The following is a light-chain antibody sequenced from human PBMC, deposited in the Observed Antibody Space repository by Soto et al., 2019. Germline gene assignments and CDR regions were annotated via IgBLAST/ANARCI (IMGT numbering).Light chain of an antibody. CDR2: DVS. J-gene: IGLJ2*01. CDR3: CSYSVADTLVV. V-gene: IGLV2-11*01. CDR1: TSDVGGFDF. Sequence: QSALTQPRSVSGSPRQSVTISCTGTTSDVGGFDFVAWYQQHPGKAPKFMIYDVSKRPSGVPDRFSGSKSGNTASLTISGLQADDEADYYCCSYSVADTLVVFGGGTKVTVL.